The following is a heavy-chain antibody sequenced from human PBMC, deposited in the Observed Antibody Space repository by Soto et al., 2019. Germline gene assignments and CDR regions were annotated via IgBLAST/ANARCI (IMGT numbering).Heavy chain of an antibody. CDR3: ATQGIAAAGTYFFDY. CDR2: IYYSGST. V-gene: IGHV4-39*01. J-gene: IGHJ4*02. CDR1: GGSISSSSYY. D-gene: IGHD6-13*01. Sequence: SETLSLTCTVSGGSISSSSYYWGWIRQPPGKGLEWIGSIYYSGSTYYNPSLKSRVTISVDTSKNQFSLKLSFVTAADTAVYYCATQGIAAAGTYFFDYWGQGTLVTVSS.